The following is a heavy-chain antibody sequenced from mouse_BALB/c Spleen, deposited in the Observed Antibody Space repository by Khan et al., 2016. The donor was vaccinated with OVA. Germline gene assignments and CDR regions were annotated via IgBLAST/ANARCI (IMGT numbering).Heavy chain of an antibody. Sequence: VQLQQSGPDLVKPGASVKMSCKASGYTFTNYVIHWVKQKPGQGLEWIGYINPDNDGIRFNEKFKGKAALTSDKSSSTAYLELSSLTCEDSAVYYGAREASKWDFSFAYWGQGTLVTVSA. CDR1: GYTFTNYV. V-gene: IGHV1S136*01. J-gene: IGHJ3*01. CDR3: AREASKWDFSFAY. CDR2: INPDNDGI. D-gene: IGHD4-1*01.